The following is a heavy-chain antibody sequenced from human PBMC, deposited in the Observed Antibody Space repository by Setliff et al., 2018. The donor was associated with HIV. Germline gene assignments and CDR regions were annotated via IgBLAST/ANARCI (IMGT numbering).Heavy chain of an antibody. J-gene: IGHJ3*02. D-gene: IGHD3-9*01. CDR2: IFYSGHT. CDR3: ARAPDWVAFDI. CDR1: GGSISSSSYY. V-gene: IGHV4-39*01. Sequence: PSETLSLTCTVSGGSISSSSYYWGWIRQPPGKGLEWIGNIFYSGHTYYNPSLRSRVTISVDTSKNQFSLNLRSVTAADTAVYYCARAPDWVAFDIWGQGTMVTVSS.